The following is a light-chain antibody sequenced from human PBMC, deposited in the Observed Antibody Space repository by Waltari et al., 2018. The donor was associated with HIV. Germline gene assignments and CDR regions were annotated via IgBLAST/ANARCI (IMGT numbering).Light chain of an antibody. V-gene: IGLV2-11*01. Sequence: QSALTQPRSVSGSPGQSVTISCTGTSSDVGGYNYVSWYQQHPGKAPKLMIYDVSKRPSGVPDRFSGSKSGNTASLTISGLQAEDEADYYCCSYAGSYTFWVFGGGTKLTDL. CDR1: SSDVGGYNY. CDR3: CSYAGSYTFWV. J-gene: IGLJ3*02. CDR2: DVS.